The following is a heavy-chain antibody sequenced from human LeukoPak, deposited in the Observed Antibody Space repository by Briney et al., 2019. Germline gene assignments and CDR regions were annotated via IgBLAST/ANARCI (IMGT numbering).Heavy chain of an antibody. D-gene: IGHD2-15*01. CDR1: GFTFSSYS. Sequence: GGSLRLSCAASGFTFSSYSMNWVRQAPGKGLEWVSSISSSSSYIYYADSVKGRFTISRDNAKNSLYLQMNSLRAEDTAVYYCASGSRGYCSGGSCYGGDYWGQGTLVTVS. J-gene: IGHJ4*02. V-gene: IGHV3-21*01. CDR3: ASGSRGYCSGGSCYGGDY. CDR2: ISSSSSYI.